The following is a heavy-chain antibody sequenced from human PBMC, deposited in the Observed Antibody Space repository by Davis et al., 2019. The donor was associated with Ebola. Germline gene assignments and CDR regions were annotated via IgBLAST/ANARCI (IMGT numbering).Heavy chain of an antibody. V-gene: IGHV3-74*01. Sequence: PGGSLRLSCVVSGFTFSSYWMHWVRQAPGKGLVWVSRIKSDGSTKSYADSVKGRFTISRDNSKNTLYLQMNSLRAEDTAVYYCAREQGIFGVVILGYFQHWGQGTLVTVSS. D-gene: IGHD3-3*01. CDR2: IKSDGSTK. J-gene: IGHJ1*01. CDR3: AREQGIFGVVILGYFQH. CDR1: GFTFSSYW.